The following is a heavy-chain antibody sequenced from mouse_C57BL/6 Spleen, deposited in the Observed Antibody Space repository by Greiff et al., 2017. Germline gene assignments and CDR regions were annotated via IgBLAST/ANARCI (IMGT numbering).Heavy chain of an antibody. V-gene: IGHV1-52*01. CDR1: GYTFTSYW. CDR2: IDPSDSET. D-gene: IGHD2-5*01. Sequence: QVQLKQPGAELVRPGSSVKLSCKASGYTFTSYWMHWVKQRPIQGLEWIGNIDPSDSETHYNQKFKDKATFTVDKSSSTAYMQLSSLTSEDSAVYYCARSNSNYEYFDVWGTGTTVTVSS. CDR3: ARSNSNYEYFDV. J-gene: IGHJ1*03.